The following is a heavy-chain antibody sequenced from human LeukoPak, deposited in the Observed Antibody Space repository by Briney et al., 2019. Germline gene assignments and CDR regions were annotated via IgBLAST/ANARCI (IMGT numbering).Heavy chain of an antibody. CDR1: GFAFSNYW. J-gene: IGHJ6*04. CDR2: INEDGSGK. CDR3: VRDDGDV. Sequence: GGSLRLSCVFSGFAFSNYWMKWVRQAPGKGLEWVASINEDGSGKYSMDSVKDRVTISRDNAKNSLDLQINSLTVEDTAIYYCVRDDGDVWGKGTTVTVSS. V-gene: IGHV3-7*01.